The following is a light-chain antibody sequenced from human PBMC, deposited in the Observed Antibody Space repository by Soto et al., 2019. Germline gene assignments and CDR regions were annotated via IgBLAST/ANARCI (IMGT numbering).Light chain of an antibody. V-gene: IGKV2D-29*01. CDR1: QSLLHNNGKTF. CDR2: EVF. J-gene: IGKJ1*01. Sequence: DIVMTQTPLSLSVTPGQPASISCKSSQSLLHNNGKTFLYWFLQKPGQPPQLLIYEVFNRFSGVPDRFSGSGSGTDFTLTISRVEAEDVGIYYCMQNKQLPWTFGQGTTAEIK. CDR3: MQNKQLPWT.